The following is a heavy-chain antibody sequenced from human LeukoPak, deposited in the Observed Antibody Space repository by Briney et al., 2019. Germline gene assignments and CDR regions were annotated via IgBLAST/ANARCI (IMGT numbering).Heavy chain of an antibody. CDR3: ASSYYYDSSGYYAH. Sequence: PSETLSLTCAVYGGSFSGYYWSWVRQPPGKGLEWIGEIYRSGSTNYNPSLKSRVTISVDTSKNQFSLKLSSVTAADTAVYYCASSYYYDSSGYYAHWGQGTLVTVSS. D-gene: IGHD3-22*01. CDR2: IYRSGST. J-gene: IGHJ4*02. V-gene: IGHV4-34*01. CDR1: GGSFSGYY.